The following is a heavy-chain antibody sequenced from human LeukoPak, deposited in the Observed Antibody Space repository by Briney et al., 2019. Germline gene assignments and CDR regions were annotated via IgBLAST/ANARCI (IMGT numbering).Heavy chain of an antibody. D-gene: IGHD3-16*01. V-gene: IGHV4-39*07. CDR3: AREGGDYIWGRSYGMDV. J-gene: IGHJ6*02. Sequence: PSETLSLTCTVSGGSISSSSYYWGWIRQPPGKGLEWIGSIYYSGSTNYNPSLKSRVTISVDTSKNQFSLKLSSVTAADTAVYYCAREGGDYIWGRSYGMDVWGQGTTVTVSS. CDR2: IYYSGST. CDR1: GGSISSSSYY.